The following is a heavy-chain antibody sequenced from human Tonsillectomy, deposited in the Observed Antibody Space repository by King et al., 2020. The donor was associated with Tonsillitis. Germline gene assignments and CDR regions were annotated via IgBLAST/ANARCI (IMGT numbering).Heavy chain of an antibody. CDR1: GFKFSHYG. J-gene: IGHJ2*01. Sequence: VQLVESGGGVVQPGTSLRLSCAASGFKFSHYGMHWIRQAPGKGLQWVAAIRFDGSNQYYIDSVKGQLSISRDDSQNTLYLHMDSLRVEDTAVYYCARDSDTSGNYWFFDLWGRGTLVAVSS. CDR3: ARDSDTSGNYWFFDL. V-gene: IGHV3-33*01. CDR2: IRFDGSNQ. D-gene: IGHD6-19*01.